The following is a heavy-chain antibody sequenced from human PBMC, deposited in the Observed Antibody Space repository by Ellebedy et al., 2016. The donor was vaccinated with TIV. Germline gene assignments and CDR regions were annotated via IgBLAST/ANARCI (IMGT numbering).Heavy chain of an antibody. D-gene: IGHD3-10*01. V-gene: IGHV3-21*04. Sequence: GESLKISXAASGFTFSSYSMNWVRQAPGKGLEWVASISSSSSYIYYADSVKGRFTISRDNAKNSLYLQMNSLRAEDTAVYYCARAPSYYKKGLDYWGQGTLVTVSS. CDR2: ISSSSSYI. CDR3: ARAPSYYKKGLDY. J-gene: IGHJ4*02. CDR1: GFTFSSYS.